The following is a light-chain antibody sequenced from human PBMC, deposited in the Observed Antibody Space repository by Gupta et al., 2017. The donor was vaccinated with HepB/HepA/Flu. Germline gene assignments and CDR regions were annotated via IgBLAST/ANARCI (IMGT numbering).Light chain of an antibody. CDR3: QQHSNLRS. CDR1: QNVGTF. Sequence: EIVLTQSPATLSLSPGERATLSCRASQNVGTFLAWYQQKPGLAPRLLIYGASTRATGIPGRFSGSGSGTDFTLTSSSLEHEDFAVYYCQQHSNLRSFGGGTKVDIK. V-gene: IGKV3-11*01. CDR2: GAS. J-gene: IGKJ4*01.